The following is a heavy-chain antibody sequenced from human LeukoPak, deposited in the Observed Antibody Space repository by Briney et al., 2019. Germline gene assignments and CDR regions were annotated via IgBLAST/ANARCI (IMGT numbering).Heavy chain of an antibody. D-gene: IGHD2-8*02. V-gene: IGHV1-18*01. J-gene: IGHJ6*03. CDR3: ARVPGGFRDYYYYYMDV. CDR1: GYTFTSYG. CDR2: ISAYNGNT. Sequence: ASVKVSCKASGYTFTSYGISWVRQAPGQGLEWMGWISAYNGNTNYAQKLQGRVTMTTDTSTSTAYMELRSLRSDDTAVYYCARVPGGFRDYYYYYMDVWGKGTTVTISS.